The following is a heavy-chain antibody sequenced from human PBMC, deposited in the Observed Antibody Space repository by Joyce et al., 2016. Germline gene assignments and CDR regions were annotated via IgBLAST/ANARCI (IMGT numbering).Heavy chain of an antibody. CDR1: GFTVGGNY. Sequence: VSLRLSCTASGFTVGGNYMSWVRQVPGKGLEGVAVINSGGDTFYADFVKGRFTISRDNSMNTFSLQMNSLRAEDSAVYYCARDMWRSPGMGGYYFDYWGQGTLVTVSS. J-gene: IGHJ4*02. V-gene: IGHV3-66*01. CDR2: INSGGDT. CDR3: ARDMWRSPGMGGYYFDY. D-gene: IGHD1-14*01.